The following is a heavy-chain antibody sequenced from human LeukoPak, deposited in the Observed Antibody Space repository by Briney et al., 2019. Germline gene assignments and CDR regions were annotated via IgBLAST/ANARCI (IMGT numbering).Heavy chain of an antibody. V-gene: IGHV4-39*07. CDR2: IYYSGST. CDR3: ARGLLYDFWSGYYPGSPNWYFDL. J-gene: IGHJ2*01. D-gene: IGHD3-3*01. CDR1: GGSISSSSYY. Sequence: SETLSLTCTVSGGSISSSSYYWGWIRQPPGKGLEWIGSIYYSGSTYYNPSLKSRVTISVDTSKNQFSLKLSSVTAADTAVYYCARGLLYDFWSGYYPGSPNWYFDLWGRGTLVTVSS.